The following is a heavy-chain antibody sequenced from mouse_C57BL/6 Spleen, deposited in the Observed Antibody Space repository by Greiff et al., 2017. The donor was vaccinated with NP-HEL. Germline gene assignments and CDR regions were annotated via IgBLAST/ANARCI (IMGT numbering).Heavy chain of an antibody. CDR1: GFNIKDDY. Sequence: EVQLQESGAELVRPGASVKLSCTASGFNIKDDYMHWVKQRPEQGLEWIGWIDPENGDTEYASKFQGKATITADTSSNTAYLQLSRLTSEDTAVYYCTPGTGVAYWGQGTLVTVSA. CDR2: IDPENGDT. D-gene: IGHD4-1*01. CDR3: TPGTGVAY. J-gene: IGHJ3*01. V-gene: IGHV14-4*01.